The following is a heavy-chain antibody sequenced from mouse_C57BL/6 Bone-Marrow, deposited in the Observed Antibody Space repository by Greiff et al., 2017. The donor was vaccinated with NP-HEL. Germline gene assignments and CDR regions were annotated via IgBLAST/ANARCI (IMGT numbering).Heavy chain of an antibody. D-gene: IGHD1-1*01. CDR2: ISSGGSYT. Sequence: EVKLVESGGDLVKPGGSLKLSCAASGFTFSSYGMSWVRQTPDKRLEWVATISSGGSYTSSPDSVKGRFTISRDNAKNTLYLQMSSLKSEDTAMYYCARHGATVVADFDYWGQGTTLTVSS. CDR3: ARHGATVVADFDY. CDR1: GFTFSSYG. J-gene: IGHJ2*01. V-gene: IGHV5-6*02.